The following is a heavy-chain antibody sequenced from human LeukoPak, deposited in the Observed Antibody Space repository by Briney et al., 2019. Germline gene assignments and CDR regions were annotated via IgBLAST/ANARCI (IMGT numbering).Heavy chain of an antibody. D-gene: IGHD6-6*01. CDR2: ISGSGGST. J-gene: IGHJ4*02. Sequence: GGSLRLSCAASGFTFSSYAMNWVRQAPGKGLEWVSAISGSGGSTYYADSVKGRFTISRDNSKNTLYLQMNSPRAEDTAIYYCAKMGGSIAARPNYFDYWGQGTLVTVSS. CDR3: AKMGGSIAARPNYFDY. V-gene: IGHV3-23*01. CDR1: GFTFSSYA.